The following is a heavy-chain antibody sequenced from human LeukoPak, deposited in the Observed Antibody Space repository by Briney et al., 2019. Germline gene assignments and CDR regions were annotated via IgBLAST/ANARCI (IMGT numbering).Heavy chain of an antibody. CDR3: ARLANYVPVY. J-gene: IGHJ4*02. V-gene: IGHV4-34*01. Sequence: SETLSLTCAAYGGSFSGYYWSWIRQPPGKGLEWIGEINHSGSTNYNPSLKSRVTISVDTSKNQFSLKLSSVTSADTAVYYCARLANYVPVYWGQGSLVTVSS. CDR2: INHSGST. CDR1: GGSFSGYY. D-gene: IGHD1-7*01.